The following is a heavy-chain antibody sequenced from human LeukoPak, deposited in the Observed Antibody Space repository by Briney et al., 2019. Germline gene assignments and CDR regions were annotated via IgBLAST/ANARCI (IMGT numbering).Heavy chain of an antibody. D-gene: IGHD4-17*01. CDR1: GYTFTSYG. Sequence: ASVKVSCKASGYTFTSYGISWVRQAPGQGLECMGWINPYNGNTNYALKVQGRVTMTTDTSTSTAYLELRSLRSDDTAIYYCAREIYGRFDYWGRGTLVTVSS. V-gene: IGHV1-18*01. CDR3: AREIYGRFDY. CDR2: INPYNGNT. J-gene: IGHJ4*02.